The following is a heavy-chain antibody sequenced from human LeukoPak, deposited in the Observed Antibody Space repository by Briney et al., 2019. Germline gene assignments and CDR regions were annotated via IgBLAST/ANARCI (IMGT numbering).Heavy chain of an antibody. CDR2: ISAYNGNT. J-gene: IGHJ5*02. D-gene: IGHD2-15*01. CDR3: ARWRYRSGGSCYRGLGWFDP. Sequence: ASVKVSCKASGGTLSNYAISWVRQAPGQGLEWMGWISAYNGNTNYAQKLQGRVTMTTDTSTSTAYMELRSLRSDDTAVYYCARWRYRSGGSCYRGLGWFDPWGQGTLVTVSS. CDR1: GGTLSNYA. V-gene: IGHV1-18*01.